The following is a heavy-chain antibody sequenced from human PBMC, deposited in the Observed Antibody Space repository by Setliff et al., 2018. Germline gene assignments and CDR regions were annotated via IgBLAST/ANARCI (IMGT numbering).Heavy chain of an antibody. J-gene: IGHJ4*02. CDR3: AITMTTGVDFFDY. Sequence: GGSLRLSCAASGFTFSGSAVYWVRQASGRGLEWVGRIRSKADSYATAYAASVKARFTISRDDSMNTAYLQVNSLKTEDTAVYYCAITMTTGVDFFDYWGQGTLVTVSS. CDR1: GFTFSGSA. D-gene: IGHD4-17*01. V-gene: IGHV3-73*01. CDR2: IRSKADSYAT.